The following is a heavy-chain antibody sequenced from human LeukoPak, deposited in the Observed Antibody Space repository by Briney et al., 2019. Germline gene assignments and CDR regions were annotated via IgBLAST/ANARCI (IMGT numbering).Heavy chain of an antibody. V-gene: IGHV3-74*01. J-gene: IGHJ4*02. CDR1: GFTFSSHW. CDR3: ARASWISTADAVC. CDR2: IKDDGSHT. Sequence: GGSLRLSCAASGFTFSSHWMHWVRQAPGKGLVWVSRIKDDGSHTNYADSVKGRFTLSRDDSRNTVYLQLNNLRVEDTAIYYCARASWISTADAVCWGQGTQVTVSS. D-gene: IGHD2-2*03.